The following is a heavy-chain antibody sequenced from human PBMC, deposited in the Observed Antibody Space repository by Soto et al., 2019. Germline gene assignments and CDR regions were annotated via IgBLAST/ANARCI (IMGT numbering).Heavy chain of an antibody. D-gene: IGHD3-22*01. J-gene: IGHJ1*01. V-gene: IGHV4-30-4*01. CDR1: GCSIGSGDYY. Sequence: SETLSLTCTVSGCSIGSGDYYWGWILQPPGKGLEWIGYIYYSGSTYYNPSLKSRVTISVDTSKNQFSLKLSSVTAADTAVYYWARSDDSRRYYPAYRGQGTLVTVSS. CDR3: ARSDDSRRYYPAY. CDR2: IYYSGST.